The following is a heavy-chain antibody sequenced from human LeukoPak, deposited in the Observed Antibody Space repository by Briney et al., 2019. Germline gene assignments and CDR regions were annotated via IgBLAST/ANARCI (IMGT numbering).Heavy chain of an antibody. CDR2: ISQDGTEK. J-gene: IGHJ5*02. D-gene: IGHD6-6*01. V-gene: IGHV3-7*01. CDR3: ARVGYSSSSGGGWFDP. Sequence: GGSLRLSCAASGFTFSSNWMSWVRQAPGKGLGLVANISQDGTEKDYVDSVKGRFTISRDNAKNSLYLQMNSLRAEDTAVYYCARVGYSSSSGGGWFDPWGQGTLVTVSS. CDR1: GFTFSSNW.